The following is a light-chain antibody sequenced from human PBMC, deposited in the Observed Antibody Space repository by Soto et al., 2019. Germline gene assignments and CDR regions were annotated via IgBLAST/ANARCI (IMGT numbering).Light chain of an antibody. Sequence: QSALTQPPSASGSPGQSVAISCTGTSSDVGGYNHVSWYQHHPGKAPKLMIYEVTKRPSGVPDRFSGSKCGNTASLTVSGLQAEDEADYYCTSYAGSDKFVVFGGGTKLTVL. V-gene: IGLV2-8*01. J-gene: IGLJ2*01. CDR3: TSYAGSDKFVV. CDR2: EVT. CDR1: SSDVGGYNH.